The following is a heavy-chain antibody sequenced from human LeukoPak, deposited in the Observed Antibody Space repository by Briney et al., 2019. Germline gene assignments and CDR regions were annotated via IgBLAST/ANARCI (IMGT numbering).Heavy chain of an antibody. J-gene: IGHJ6*02. Sequence: PSETLSLTCAVYGGSFSGYYWSWIRQPPGKGLEWIGEINHSGSTNYNPSLKSRVTISVDTSKNQFSLKLSSVTAADTAVYYCARGLATLVRYYYGMDVWGQGTAVTVS. CDR3: ARGLATLVRYYYGMDV. D-gene: IGHD2-2*01. V-gene: IGHV4-34*01. CDR2: INHSGST. CDR1: GGSFSGYY.